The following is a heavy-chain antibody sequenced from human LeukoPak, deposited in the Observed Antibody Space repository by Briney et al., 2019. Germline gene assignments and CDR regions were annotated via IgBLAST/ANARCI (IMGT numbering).Heavy chain of an antibody. D-gene: IGHD4-17*01. J-gene: IGHJ4*02. CDR3: ATPIYGDYDAFDY. CDR2: IKEDGSEK. Sequence: GGSLRLSCAASGFTFSSYWMNWVRQAPGKGLEWVANIKEDGSEKYYVDSVKGRFTISRDNSKNTLYLQMNSLRAEDTAVYYCATPIYGDYDAFDYWGQGTLVTVSS. V-gene: IGHV3-7*01. CDR1: GFTFSSYW.